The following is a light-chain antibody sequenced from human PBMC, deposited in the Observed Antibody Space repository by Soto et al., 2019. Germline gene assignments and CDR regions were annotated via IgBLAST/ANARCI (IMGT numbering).Light chain of an antibody. Sequence: DIPMTQSPSTLSASVGDRVTITCRASQSISSWLAWYQQKPEKAPKLLIYKASSLETGVPSRFSGSGSGTEFTLTISSLQPDDFATYYCQHYNSYPFTFGPGTKVEI. J-gene: IGKJ3*01. CDR1: QSISSW. CDR2: KAS. CDR3: QHYNSYPFT. V-gene: IGKV1-5*03.